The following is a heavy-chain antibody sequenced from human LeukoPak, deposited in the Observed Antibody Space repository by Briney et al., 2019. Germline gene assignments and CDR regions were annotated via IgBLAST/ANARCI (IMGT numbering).Heavy chain of an antibody. V-gene: IGHV3-23*01. J-gene: IGHJ5*02. CDR2: IFPSSDEI. CDR3: ATYRQVLLPFEA. D-gene: IGHD5-12*01. Sequence: SGGSLRLSCVASGFTFSTFAMIWVRQPPGKGLEWVSSIFPSSDEIHYADSVRGRFTISRDNSRNTLSLQMNSLRAEDTAIYYCATYRQVLLPFEAWGQGTLVTVSA. CDR1: GFTFSTFA.